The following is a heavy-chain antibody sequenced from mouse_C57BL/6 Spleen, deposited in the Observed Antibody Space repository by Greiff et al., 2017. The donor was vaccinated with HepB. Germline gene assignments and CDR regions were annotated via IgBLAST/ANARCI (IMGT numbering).Heavy chain of an antibody. CDR2: IYPRSGNT. V-gene: IGHV1-81*01. Sequence: QVQLQQSGAELARPGASVKLSCKASGYTFTSYGISWVKQRTGQGLEWIGEIYPRSGNTYYNEKFKGKATLTADKSSSTAYMELRSLTSEDSAVYFCARDGDYDCDHDDWGKGTTLTAAS. CDR1: GYTFTSYG. CDR3: ARDGDYDCDHDD. D-gene: IGHD2-4*01. J-gene: IGHJ2*01.